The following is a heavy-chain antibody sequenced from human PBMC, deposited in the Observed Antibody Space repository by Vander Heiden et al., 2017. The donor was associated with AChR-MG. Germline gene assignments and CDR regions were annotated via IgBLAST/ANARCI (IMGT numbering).Heavy chain of an antibody. CDR1: GFTFSSYA. D-gene: IGHD3-3*01. CDR2: ISGSGGST. Sequence: EVQLLESGGGLVQPGGSLRLSCAASGFTFSSYAMSWVRPAPGKGLEWVSAISGSGGSTYYADSVKGRFTISRDNSKNTLYLQMNSLRAEDTAVYYCAKVIGHYDFWSGYYIGWFDPWGQGTLVTVSS. J-gene: IGHJ5*02. V-gene: IGHV3-23*01. CDR3: AKVIGHYDFWSGYYIGWFDP.